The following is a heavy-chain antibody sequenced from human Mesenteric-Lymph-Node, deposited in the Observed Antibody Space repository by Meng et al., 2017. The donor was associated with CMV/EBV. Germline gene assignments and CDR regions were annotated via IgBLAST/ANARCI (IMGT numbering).Heavy chain of an antibody. CDR3: ARDKGSSSSNYYYYYGMDV. J-gene: IGHJ6*02. CDR1: GASVSGGTFY. D-gene: IGHD6-13*01. V-gene: IGHV4-61*01. Sequence: SETLSLTCSVSGASVSGGTFYWSWIRQPPGKGLEWIGFVYYRGSTNYNPSLKSRVTMSVDTSKNQFSLKLSSVTAADTAVYYCARDKGSSSSNYYYYYGMDVWGQGTTVTVSS. CDR2: VYYRGST.